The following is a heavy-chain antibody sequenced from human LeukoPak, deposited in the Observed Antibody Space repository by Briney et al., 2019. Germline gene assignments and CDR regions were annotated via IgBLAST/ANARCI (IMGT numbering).Heavy chain of an antibody. CDR3: AKVGYGDLDH. J-gene: IGHJ4*02. V-gene: IGHV3-30-3*01. Sequence: TGGSLRLSCAASGFTFSSYAMHWVRQAPGKGLEWVAVISYDGSNKYYADSVKGRFTISRDNPENTVYLQMSSLRVDDTATYFCAKVGYGDLDHWGQGVLVPVSS. D-gene: IGHD4-17*01. CDR2: ISYDGSNK. CDR1: GFTFSSYA.